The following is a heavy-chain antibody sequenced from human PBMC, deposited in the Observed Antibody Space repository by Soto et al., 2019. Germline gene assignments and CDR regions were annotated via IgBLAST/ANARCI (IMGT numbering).Heavy chain of an antibody. J-gene: IGHJ4*02. CDR1: GYTFTSYG. Sequence: GASVKVSCKASGYTFTSYGISWVRQPPGQGLEGMGWISAYNGNTNYAQKLQGRVTMTTDTSTSTAYMEMRSLRTDDTAVYYCARGDWNQLESWFRHESVEYYFDYWGQGTLVTVSS. V-gene: IGHV1-18*04. CDR2: ISAYNGNT. D-gene: IGHD1-1*01. CDR3: ARGDWNQLESWFRHESVEYYFDY.